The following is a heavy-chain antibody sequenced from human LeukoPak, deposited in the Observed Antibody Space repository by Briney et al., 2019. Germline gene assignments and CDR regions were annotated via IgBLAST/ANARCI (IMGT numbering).Heavy chain of an antibody. D-gene: IGHD3-22*01. CDR2: IIPIFGTA. V-gene: IGHV1-69*05. J-gene: IGHJ4*02. CDR1: GGTFSSYA. CDR3: ARVENYYDSSGSPDY. Sequence: ASVKVSCKASGGTFSSYAISWVRQAPGQGLEWMGGIIPIFGTANYAQKFQGRVTITTDESTSTAYMELSSLRSEDTAVYYCARVENYYDSSGSPDYWGQGTLVTVSS.